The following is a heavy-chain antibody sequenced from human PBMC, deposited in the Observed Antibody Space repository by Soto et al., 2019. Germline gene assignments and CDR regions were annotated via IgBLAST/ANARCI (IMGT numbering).Heavy chain of an antibody. Sequence: QVQLVESGGGVVQPGRSLRLSCAASGFTFSSYAMHWVRQAPGKGLERVAVISYDGSNKYYADSVKGRFTISRDNSKNTLYLQMNSLRAEDTAVYYCARGIYSSSSWWFDPWGQGTLVTVSS. CDR1: GFTFSSYA. CDR2: ISYDGSNK. D-gene: IGHD6-6*01. V-gene: IGHV3-30-3*01. J-gene: IGHJ5*02. CDR3: ARGIYSSSSWWFDP.